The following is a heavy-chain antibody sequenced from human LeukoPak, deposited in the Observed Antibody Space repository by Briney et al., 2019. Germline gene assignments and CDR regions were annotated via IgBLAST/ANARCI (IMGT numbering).Heavy chain of an antibody. CDR3: ARTGYSSSSNYYYYGMDV. CDR2: ISYDGSNK. J-gene: IGHJ6*02. CDR1: GFTFSSYA. Sequence: PGGSLRLSCAASGFTFSSYAMHWVRQAPGKGLEWVAVISYDGSNKYYADSVKGRFTISRDNSKNTLYPQMNSLRAEDTAVYYCARTGYSSSSNYYYYGMDVWGQGTTVTVSS. D-gene: IGHD6-6*01. V-gene: IGHV3-30*04.